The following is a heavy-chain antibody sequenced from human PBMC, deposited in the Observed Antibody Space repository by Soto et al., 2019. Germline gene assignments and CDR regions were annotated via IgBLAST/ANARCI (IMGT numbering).Heavy chain of an antibody. Sequence: ASLRLSCEASGFTFCNFCMTWVRQAPGKGLEWVANIKHDGSEENYLDSVKGRFTISRDNTKNLVYLQMNRLRAEDTAVYYCARSGRDGYNPWGQGTLVTVSS. CDR2: IKHDGSEE. D-gene: IGHD5-12*01. CDR3: ARSGRDGYNP. CDR1: GFTFCNFC. V-gene: IGHV3-7*01. J-gene: IGHJ5*02.